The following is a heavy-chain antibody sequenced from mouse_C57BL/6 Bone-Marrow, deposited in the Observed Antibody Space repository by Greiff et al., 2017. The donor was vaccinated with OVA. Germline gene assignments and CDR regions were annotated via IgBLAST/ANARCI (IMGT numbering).Heavy chain of an antibody. CDR3: AKIYYYGSSHYFDY. CDR2: INPSSGYP. V-gene: IGHV1-4*01. D-gene: IGHD1-1*01. CDR1: GYTFTSYT. Sequence: VQLVESGAELARPGASVKMSCKASGYTFTSYTMHWVKQRPGPGLEWIGYINPSSGYPKYNQKFKDKATLTADKSSSTAYMQLSSLTSEDSAVYYCAKIYYYGSSHYFDYWGQGTTLTVSS. J-gene: IGHJ2*01.